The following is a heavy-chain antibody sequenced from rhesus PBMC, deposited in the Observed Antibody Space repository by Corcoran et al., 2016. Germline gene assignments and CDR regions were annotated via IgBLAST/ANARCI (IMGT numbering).Heavy chain of an antibody. CDR1: GNTFTSYY. Sequence: QVQLVPSGAEIKPPGASVKLSCRASGNTFTSYYITWVRPTPGQGLEWIGLISPYNGNKGNAQRFQGRVALTSDTSTGTGYMELSSLKSEDTAVYYCATETSSSEYLEFWGQGALVTVSS. V-gene: IGHV1-180*01. J-gene: IGHJ1*01. CDR3: ATETSSSEYLEF. CDR2: ISPYNGNK.